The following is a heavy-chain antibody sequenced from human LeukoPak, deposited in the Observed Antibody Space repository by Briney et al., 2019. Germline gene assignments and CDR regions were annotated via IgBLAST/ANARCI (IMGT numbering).Heavy chain of an antibody. Sequence: GGSLRLSCAASGFTFSSYAMSWVRQAPGKGLEWVSHISSSSTIYYADSVKGRFTISRDNAKNSLYLQMNSLRAEDTAVYYCARGGDYWGQGTLVTVSS. CDR1: GFTFSSYA. J-gene: IGHJ4*02. CDR3: ARGGDY. D-gene: IGHD6-25*01. CDR2: ISSSSTI. V-gene: IGHV3-48*04.